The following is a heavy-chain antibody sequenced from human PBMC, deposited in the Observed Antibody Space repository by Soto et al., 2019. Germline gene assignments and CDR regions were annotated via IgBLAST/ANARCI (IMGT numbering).Heavy chain of an antibody. CDR3: AGSGSDSVGNWFDP. CDR1: GYTFTSYA. V-gene: IGHV1-3*01. J-gene: IGHJ5*02. Sequence: ASVKVSCKASGYTFTSYAMHWVRQAPGQRLEWMGWINAGNGNTKYSQKFQGRVTITRDTSASTAYMELSSLRSEDTAVYYCAGSGSDSVGNWFDPWGQGTLVTVSS. CDR2: INAGNGNT. D-gene: IGHD3-10*01.